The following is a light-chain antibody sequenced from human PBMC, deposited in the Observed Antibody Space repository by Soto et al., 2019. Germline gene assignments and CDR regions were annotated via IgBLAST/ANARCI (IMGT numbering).Light chain of an antibody. CDR3: LQYSTWPPLYT. V-gene: IGKV3-15*01. CDR2: DAS. Sequence: EIVMTQSPAALSVSLGERVSLTCRASQAVSSYLAWYQQKPGQAPRLLISDASTRATDIPDRFSGSGSGTDFTLTISSLQSSDHAVYYCLQYSTWPPLYTFGQGTKLEIK. J-gene: IGKJ2*01. CDR1: QAVSSY.